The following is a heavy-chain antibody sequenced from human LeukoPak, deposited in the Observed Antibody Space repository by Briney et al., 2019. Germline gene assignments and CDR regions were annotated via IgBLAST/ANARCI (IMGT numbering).Heavy chain of an antibody. J-gene: IGHJ4*02. D-gene: IGHD2-2*03. CDR2: INTDGTTI. V-gene: IGHV3-74*01. CDR3: ARGPPGYRVGDY. Sequence: GGSLRLSCATSGFTFNNYWVHWVRQAPGKGLVWVSDINTDGTTIHYAASVRGRFTISRDNAKSTVFLQMNSLRVEDTAFYYCARGPPGYRVGDYWGPGTLVTVSS. CDR1: GFTFNNYW.